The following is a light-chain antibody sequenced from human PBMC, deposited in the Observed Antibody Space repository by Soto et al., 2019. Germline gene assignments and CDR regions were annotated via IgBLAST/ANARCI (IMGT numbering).Light chain of an antibody. Sequence: DIVMTQSPDSLAVSLGERATINCKSSQSVLYSSNNKNYLAWYQQKPGQPPKLLIYWASTRESGVPDRFSGSGSGTGFTLTNSSLQAEDVAVYYCQQYFSTPLTFGGGTKVEIK. V-gene: IGKV4-1*01. J-gene: IGKJ4*01. CDR2: WAS. CDR1: QSVLYSSNNKNY. CDR3: QQYFSTPLT.